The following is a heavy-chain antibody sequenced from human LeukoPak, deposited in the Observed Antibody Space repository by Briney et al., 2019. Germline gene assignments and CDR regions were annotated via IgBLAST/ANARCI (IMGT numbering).Heavy chain of an antibody. Sequence: PSETLSLTCSVSGGSISSSIYYWGWIRQPPGKGLEWIGSINYSGNTYYNPSLKSRVTISVDTSKNQFSLKLRSVTAADTAVYYCASPSSSSSTYDYWGQGTLVTVSS. D-gene: IGHD6-6*01. V-gene: IGHV4-39*01. CDR1: GGSISSSIYY. CDR2: INYSGNT. J-gene: IGHJ4*02. CDR3: ASPSSSSSTYDY.